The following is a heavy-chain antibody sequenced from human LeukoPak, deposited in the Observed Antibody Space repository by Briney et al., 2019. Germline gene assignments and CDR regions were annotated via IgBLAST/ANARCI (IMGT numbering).Heavy chain of an antibody. CDR1: GFTFSSYG. Sequence: PGGSLRLSCAASGFTFSSYGMHWVRQAPGKGLEWVAFIRYDGSNKYYADSVKGRFTISRDNSKNTLYLQMNSLRAEDTAVYYCAKGRLIQTYYYDSSGPGPSYWGQGTLVTVSS. J-gene: IGHJ4*02. CDR2: IRYDGSNK. CDR3: AKGRLIQTYYYDSSGPGPSY. D-gene: IGHD3-22*01. V-gene: IGHV3-30*02.